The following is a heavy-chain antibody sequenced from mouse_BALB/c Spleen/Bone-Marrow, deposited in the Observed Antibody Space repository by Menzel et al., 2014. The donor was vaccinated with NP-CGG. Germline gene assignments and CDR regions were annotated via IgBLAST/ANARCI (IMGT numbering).Heavy chain of an antibody. CDR1: GYTFTNYC. D-gene: IGHD2-4*01. J-gene: IGHJ3*01. CDR3: SRNYYSDEGAWFTY. V-gene: IGHV1S132*01. Sequence: VQLQESGAELVNPGASVKLSCRTSGYTFTNYCIQWVKQRPGQGLGWIGEIFPGSDATKYNEKFKDKATLTSDTSSSTAYMQLSNLTSEASAVYFCSRNYYSDEGAWFTYRGQGTLVTVSA. CDR2: IFPGSDAT.